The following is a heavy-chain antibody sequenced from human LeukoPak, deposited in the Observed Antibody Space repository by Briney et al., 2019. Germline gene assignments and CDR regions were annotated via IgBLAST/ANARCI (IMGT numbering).Heavy chain of an antibody. CDR3: AKSTYWSNPYYFDY. CDR2: ISVTGSST. Sequence: GGSLRLSCAASGFTFSNHAMSWVRQAPGKGLEWVSTISVTGSSTYYADSVKGRFTISRDNSKNTLYLQMNSLRAEDTAVYYCAKSTYWSNPYYFDYWGQGTLVTVSS. D-gene: IGHD2-2*01. V-gene: IGHV3-23*01. J-gene: IGHJ4*02. CDR1: GFTFSNHA.